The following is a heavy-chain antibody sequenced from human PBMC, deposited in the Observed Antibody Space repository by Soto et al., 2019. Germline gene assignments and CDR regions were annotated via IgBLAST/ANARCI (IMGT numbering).Heavy chain of an antibody. Sequence: ASVKVSCKASGYTFTSYGISWVRQAPGQGLEWMGWISAYNGNTNYAQKLQGRVTMTTDTSTSTAYMELRSLRSDDTAVYYCARVPDTSMVWGPFDIWGQGTMVTVSS. D-gene: IGHD5-18*01. V-gene: IGHV1-18*01. J-gene: IGHJ3*02. CDR2: ISAYNGNT. CDR1: GYTFTSYG. CDR3: ARVPDTSMVWGPFDI.